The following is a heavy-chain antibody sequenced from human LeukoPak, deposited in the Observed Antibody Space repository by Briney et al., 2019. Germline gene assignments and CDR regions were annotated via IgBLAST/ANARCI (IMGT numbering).Heavy chain of an antibody. D-gene: IGHD3-10*01. CDR3: ARGYGSGSYFVY. V-gene: IGHV4-34*01. CDR2: INQSGST. Sequence: SETLSLTCTVSGGPISSYYWSWIRQPPGKGLEWIGEINQSGSTNQNPSLKSRVTISIDTSKNQFSLKLSSVTAADTAVYYCARGYGSGSYFVYWGQGTLVTVSS. J-gene: IGHJ4*02. CDR1: GGPISSYY.